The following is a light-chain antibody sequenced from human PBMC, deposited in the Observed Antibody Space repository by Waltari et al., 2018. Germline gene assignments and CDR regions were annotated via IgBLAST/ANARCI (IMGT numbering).Light chain of an antibody. CDR3: QQYFNTPIT. Sequence: DIVMTQSPDSLAVSLGERVTINCRSSQTIFDTYDKNYLAWHQQKPGQSPRLLIYWASTREFGVPDRFSGSGSGTDFTLTISGLQAEDVAVYYCQQYFNTPITFGGGTKVEIK. CDR1: QTIFDTYDKNY. CDR2: WAS. J-gene: IGKJ4*01. V-gene: IGKV4-1*01.